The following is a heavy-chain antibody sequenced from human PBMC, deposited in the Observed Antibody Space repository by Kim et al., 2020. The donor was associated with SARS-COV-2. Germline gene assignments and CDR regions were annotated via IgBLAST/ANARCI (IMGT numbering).Heavy chain of an antibody. CDR3: AREGGVLLWFGELFDF. V-gene: IGHV4-39*07. Sequence: SETLSLTCTVSGGSISSSSYYWGWIRQPPGKGLEWIGSIYYSGSTYYNPSLKSRVTISVDTSKNQFSLKLSSVTAADTAVYSCAREGGVLLWFGELFDFWGQGTLVPVSS. D-gene: IGHD3-10*01. J-gene: IGHJ4*02. CDR1: GGSISSSSYY. CDR2: IYYSGST.